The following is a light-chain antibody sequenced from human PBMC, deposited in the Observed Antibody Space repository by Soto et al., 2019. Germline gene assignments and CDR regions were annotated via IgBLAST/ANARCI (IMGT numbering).Light chain of an antibody. CDR2: GAS. Sequence: EVLMTQSPATLSVSPGERATLSCRASQSVSSRYLAWYQHKPGQAPRLLIYGASSRTTGIPDRFGGSGSGTDFTLTISRLEPEDFAVYYCQQYDSSVWTFGQGTRWIS. CDR1: QSVSSRY. V-gene: IGKV3-20*01. CDR3: QQYDSSVWT. J-gene: IGKJ1*01.